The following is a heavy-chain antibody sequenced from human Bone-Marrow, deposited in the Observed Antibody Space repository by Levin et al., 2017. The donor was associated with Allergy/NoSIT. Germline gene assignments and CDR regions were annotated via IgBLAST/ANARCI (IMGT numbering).Heavy chain of an antibody. CDR3: ARGADSGWFVDY. V-gene: IGHV3-30-3*01. CDR1: GFTFDGSA. J-gene: IGHJ4*02. D-gene: IGHD6-13*01. CDR2: ISHDGTNK. Sequence: SLKISCAASGFTFDGSALHWVRQAPGKGLEWVAVISHDGTNKHYADSVKGRFTISRDNSKNTLYLQMTSLRSDDTAVYYCARGADSGWFVDYWGQGALVTVSS.